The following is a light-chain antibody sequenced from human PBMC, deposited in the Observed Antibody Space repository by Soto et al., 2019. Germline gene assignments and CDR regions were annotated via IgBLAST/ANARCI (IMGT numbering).Light chain of an antibody. CDR3: QQSYSTPHIT. CDR2: AAS. V-gene: IGKV1-39*01. CDR1: QSISSY. J-gene: IGKJ5*01. Sequence: DIQMTQSPSSLSASVVYRVTITCXASQSISSYLNWYQQKPGKAPKLLIYAASSLQSGVPSRFSGSGSGTDFTLTISSLQPEDFATYYCQQSYSTPHITFGQGTRLEI.